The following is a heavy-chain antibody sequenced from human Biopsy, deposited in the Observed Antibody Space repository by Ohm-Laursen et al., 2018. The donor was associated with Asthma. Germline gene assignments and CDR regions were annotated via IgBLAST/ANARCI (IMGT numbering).Heavy chain of an antibody. J-gene: IGHJ3*01. CDR2: INAGNGNT. CDR1: GYTFINYA. CDR3: ARDPSYFDPSVEGWHL. V-gene: IGHV1-3*01. D-gene: IGHD3-22*01. Sequence: ASVKVSCKASGYTFINYAIHWVRQAPGQRLEWMGWINAGNGNTKYSQKFQGRVTISRDTSASTAYMELSSLRSEDTAVYYCARDPSYFDPSVEGWHLRGQGTMVTVSS.